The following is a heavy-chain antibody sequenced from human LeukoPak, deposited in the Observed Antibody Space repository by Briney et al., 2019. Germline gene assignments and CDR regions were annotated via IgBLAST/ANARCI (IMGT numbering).Heavy chain of an antibody. D-gene: IGHD3-22*01. V-gene: IGHV6-1*01. CDR1: GDSVSSNSAA. CDR3: ARDQEGTYYYDSSGYHGFDY. Sequence: SQTLSLTCAISGDSVSSNSAAWNWIRQSPSRGLEWLGRTYYRSKWYNDYAVSVKSRITINPDTSENQFSLQLNSVTPEDTAVYYCARDQEGTYYYDSSGYHGFDYWGQGTLVTVSS. CDR2: TYYRSKWYN. J-gene: IGHJ4*02.